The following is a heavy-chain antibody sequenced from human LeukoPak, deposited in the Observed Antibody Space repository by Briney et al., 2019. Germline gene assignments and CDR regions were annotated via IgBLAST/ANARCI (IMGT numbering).Heavy chain of an antibody. CDR2: VSGRGGST. D-gene: IGHD6-19*01. CDR3: ARGVEQWPGDFYYYGMDV. V-gene: IGHV3-23*01. J-gene: IGHJ6*02. CDR1: GFTFSSYA. Sequence: GGSLRLSCAASGFTFSSYAMSWVRQAPGKGLEWVSAVSGRGGSTYYADSLKGRFTISRDNSKNTQYLQMNSLRAEDTAVYYCARGVEQWPGDFYYYGMDVWGQGTTVTVSS.